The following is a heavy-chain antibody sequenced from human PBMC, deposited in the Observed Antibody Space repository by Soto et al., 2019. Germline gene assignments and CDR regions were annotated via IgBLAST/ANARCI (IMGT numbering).Heavy chain of an antibody. CDR2: ISPYTGNT. CDR3: VLVDNYVTPTPKDV. CDR1: GYIFVNYG. J-gene: IGHJ6*02. Sequence: QVQLVQSGDEVKKPGASVKVSCKASGYIFVNYGIAWVRQAPGQGLEWMGWISPYTGNTHSATKVQGRLTMTTDKATTTAYMGLRRLTSADTAVYYCVLVDNYVTPTPKDVWGQGTTVTVSS. V-gene: IGHV1-18*01. D-gene: IGHD3-16*01.